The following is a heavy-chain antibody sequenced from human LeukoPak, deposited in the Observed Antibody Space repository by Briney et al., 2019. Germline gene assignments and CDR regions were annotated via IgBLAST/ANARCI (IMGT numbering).Heavy chain of an antibody. J-gene: IGHJ4*02. Sequence: PGGSLRLSCAASGFTFSSYWMHWVRQAPGKGLVWVSRINSDGSSTSYADSVKGRFTISRDNAKNTLYLQMNSLRAEDTAVYYCARDPYDSSGYWDYFDYWGQGTLVTVSP. CDR1: GFTFSSYW. V-gene: IGHV3-74*01. CDR2: INSDGSST. CDR3: ARDPYDSSGYWDYFDY. D-gene: IGHD3-22*01.